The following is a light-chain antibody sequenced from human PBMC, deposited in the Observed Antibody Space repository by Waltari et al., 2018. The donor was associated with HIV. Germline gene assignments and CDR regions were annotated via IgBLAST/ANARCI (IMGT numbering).Light chain of an antibody. CDR1: QSVSSN. Sequence: EIVMKQSPATLSVSPGERATLSCRASQSVSSNLTWYQQKPGQAPRRLIYSASTRATGIPARFSGSGSGTEFTLTISSLQSKDFAVYYCQQYNNWPLTFGGGTKVEIK. CDR3: QQYNNWPLT. J-gene: IGKJ4*01. CDR2: SAS. V-gene: IGKV3-15*01.